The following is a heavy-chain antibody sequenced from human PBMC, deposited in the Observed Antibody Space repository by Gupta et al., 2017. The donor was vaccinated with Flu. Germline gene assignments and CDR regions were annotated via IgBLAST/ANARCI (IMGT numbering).Heavy chain of an antibody. J-gene: IGHJ4*02. V-gene: IGHV3-23*01. CDR2: ISGSAAST. D-gene: IGHD6-19*01. CDR1: GFTFSNRV. CDR3: AKHDNMEVAGTPFDS. Sequence: EVQLLESGGGLVQPGKSLRLSCTASGFTFSNRVMSWVRQAPGKGLEWVAVISGSAASTNYADSVKGRFTISRDNFKNTLYLQMSDLRGEDTAIYDGAKHDNMEVAGTPFDSWGQGTLVTVSS.